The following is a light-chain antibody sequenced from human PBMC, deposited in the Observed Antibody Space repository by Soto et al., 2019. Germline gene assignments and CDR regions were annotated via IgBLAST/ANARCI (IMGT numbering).Light chain of an antibody. CDR2: GAS. J-gene: IGKJ2*01. CDR1: QSISGNY. Sequence: EIVLTQSPGTLSLSPGERATLSCRASQSISGNYLAWYQQTPGQAPRLLIDGASSRATGIPDRFSGSGCGTDFTLTSSRLEHEYFAVYYWQRYGTSRMYSFGQGTKLEIK. CDR3: QRYGTSRMYS. V-gene: IGKV3-20*01.